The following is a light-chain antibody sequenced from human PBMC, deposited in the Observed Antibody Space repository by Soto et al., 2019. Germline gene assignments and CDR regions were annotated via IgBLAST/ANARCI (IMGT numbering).Light chain of an antibody. CDR2: EVS. CDR1: SSDIGGYTY. CDR3: TSYTSSSTLEV. V-gene: IGLV2-14*01. Sequence: QSVLTQPASVSGSPGQSITFSCTGTSSDIGGYTYVSWYQQHPGKAPKLMLYEVSNRPSGVSNRFSGSKSGNTASLTISGLQAEDEADYYCTSYTSSSTLEVFGGGTKVTVL. J-gene: IGLJ3*02.